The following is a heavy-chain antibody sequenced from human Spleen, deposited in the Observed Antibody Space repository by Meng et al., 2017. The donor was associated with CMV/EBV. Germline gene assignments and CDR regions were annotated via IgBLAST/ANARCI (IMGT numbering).Heavy chain of an antibody. CDR3: ARRNFNFYYGMDV. CDR1: GYSFIRYY. D-gene: IGHD1-1*01. V-gene: IGHV1-46*01. J-gene: IGHJ6*02. CDR2: INPSGGWT. Sequence: ASVKVSCKASGYSFIRYYMHWVRQAPGQGLEWMGIINPSGGWTTYAQKFQGRVTITADKSTTTAYMELSSLRSEDTAVYYCARRNFNFYYGMDVWGQGTTVTVS.